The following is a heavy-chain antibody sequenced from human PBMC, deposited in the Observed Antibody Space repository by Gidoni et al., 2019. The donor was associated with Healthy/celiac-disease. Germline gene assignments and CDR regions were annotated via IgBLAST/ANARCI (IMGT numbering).Heavy chain of an antibody. Sequence: EVQLLESGGGLVQPGGSLRLSCAASGFTFRSYAMSWVRQAPGKGREWVSAMSGSGCSTYYADYVKGRFTISRDKSKNTLYLQMNSLRAEDTAVYYCAKVRPTTVTVGGYFDYWGQGTLVTVSS. CDR3: AKVRPTTVTVGGYFDY. D-gene: IGHD4-17*01. CDR2: MSGSGCST. CDR1: GFTFRSYA. V-gene: IGHV3-23*01. J-gene: IGHJ4*02.